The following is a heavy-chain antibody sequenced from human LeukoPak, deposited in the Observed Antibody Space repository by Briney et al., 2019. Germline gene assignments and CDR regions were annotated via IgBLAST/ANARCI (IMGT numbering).Heavy chain of an antibody. CDR1: GGSISTYY. V-gene: IGHV4-59*08. Sequence: TSETLSLTCTVSGGSISTYYWTWIRQPPGKGLEWIGYIYYTGSTNYNPSLKSRVTISVDTSKNQFSLKLSSVTAADTAVYYCARGDYYGSGMDVWGKGTTVTISS. CDR2: IYYTGST. J-gene: IGHJ6*04. D-gene: IGHD3-10*01. CDR3: ARGDYYGSGMDV.